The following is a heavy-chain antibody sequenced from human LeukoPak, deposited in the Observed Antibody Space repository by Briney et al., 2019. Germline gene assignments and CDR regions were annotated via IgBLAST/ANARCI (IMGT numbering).Heavy chain of an antibody. CDR1: GGSFSGYY. CDR3: ARVWLQSGYFDY. CDR2: INHSGST. D-gene: IGHD5-24*01. Sequence: KPSETLSLTCAVYGGSFSGYYWSWIRQPPGKGLEWIGEINHSGSTNYNPSLKSRVTISVDTSKNQFSPKLSSVTAADTAVYYCARVWLQSGYFDYWGQGTLVAVSS. J-gene: IGHJ4*02. V-gene: IGHV4-34*01.